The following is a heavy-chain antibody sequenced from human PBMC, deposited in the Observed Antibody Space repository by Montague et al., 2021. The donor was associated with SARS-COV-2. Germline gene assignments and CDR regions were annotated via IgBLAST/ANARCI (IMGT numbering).Heavy chain of an antibody. V-gene: IGHV4-59*08. CDR3: ARHRKDYDILTGYSTSFYYDMDV. CDR2: IYYSGST. J-gene: IGHJ6*02. Sequence: SETLSLTCTLSGGSISTYYWSWIRQPPGKGLEWIGYIYYSGSTNYSPSLKSRVTISVDASKKLLSLSLSSVTAADTAIYYCARHRKDYDILTGYSTSFYYDMDVWGQGTTVTVSS. CDR1: GGSISTYY. D-gene: IGHD3-9*01.